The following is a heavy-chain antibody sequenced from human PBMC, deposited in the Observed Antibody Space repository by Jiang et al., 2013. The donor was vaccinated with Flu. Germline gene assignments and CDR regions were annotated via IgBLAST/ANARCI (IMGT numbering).Heavy chain of an antibody. CDR1: GFTFGDYA. CDR2: IRSEPYGGTT. V-gene: IGHV3-49*04. Sequence: QLLESGGGLVQPGXSLRLSCTTSGFTFGDYAMNWVRQAPGKGLEWVGFIRSEPYGGTTEYAASVKGRFTISRDDSTSIAYLQMNSLKPEDTAVYYCTREPESYYYGLDVWGQGTTVTVSS. CDR3: TREPESYYYGLDV. J-gene: IGHJ6*02.